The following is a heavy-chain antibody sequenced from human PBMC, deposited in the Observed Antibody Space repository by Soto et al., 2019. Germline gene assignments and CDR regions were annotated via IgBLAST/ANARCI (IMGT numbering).Heavy chain of an antibody. CDR2: IYSGGSM. CDR3: ARGEWFEELALDY. D-gene: IGHD3-10*01. Sequence: EVQLVESGGGLVQPGGSLRLACAASGFTVSSNYMSWVRQAPGKGLEWVSDIYSGGSMYYADSVKGRFTISRHNSKNTLYLQMNSLRPEDTAVYYCARGEWFEELALDYWGQGTLVTVSS. V-gene: IGHV3-53*04. CDR1: GFTVSSNY. J-gene: IGHJ4*02.